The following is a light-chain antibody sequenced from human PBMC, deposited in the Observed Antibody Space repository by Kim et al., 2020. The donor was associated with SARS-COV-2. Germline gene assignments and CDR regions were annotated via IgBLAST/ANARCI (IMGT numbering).Light chain of an antibody. V-gene: IGKV3-15*01. CDR3: QHYNNWPYT. CDR2: GAS. J-gene: IGKJ2*01. Sequence: VSPGERAPLSCRASQSVSSNFAWYQQKPGQAPRLLIYGASTRATGIPARFSGSGSGTEFTLTISSLQSEDFVVYYCQHYNNWPYTFGLGTKLEI. CDR1: QSVSSN.